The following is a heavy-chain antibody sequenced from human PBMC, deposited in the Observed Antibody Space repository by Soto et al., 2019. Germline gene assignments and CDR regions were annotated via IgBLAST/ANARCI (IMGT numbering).Heavy chain of an antibody. CDR1: GFPFSSYW. Sequence: EVRLVESGGDLVQPGGSLRLSCAASGFPFSSYWMHWVRQAPGKGLEWVSRINGDGSSINYADSVKGRCTISRDNAKNTLYLQVNSLRVEDAAVYYCTRRGCSTTCCYFNWGRGTLVTVSS. V-gene: IGHV3-74*01. J-gene: IGHJ4*02. CDR3: TRRGCSTTCCYFN. D-gene: IGHD2-2*01. CDR2: INGDGSSI.